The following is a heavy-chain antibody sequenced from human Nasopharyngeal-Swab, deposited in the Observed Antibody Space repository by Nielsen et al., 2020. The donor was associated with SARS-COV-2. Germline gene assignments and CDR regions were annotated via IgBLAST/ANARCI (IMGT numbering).Heavy chain of an antibody. CDR3: ARGGGSGSYYNRRWFDP. CDR1: GGSISSYY. Sequence: SETLSLTCTVSGGSISSYYWSWIRQPPGKGLEWIGYIYYSGSTKYNPSLKSRVTISVDTSKNQFSLKLSSVTAADTAVYYCARGGGSGSYYNRRWFDPWGQGTLVTVSS. V-gene: IGHV4-59*12. CDR2: IYYSGST. D-gene: IGHD3-10*01. J-gene: IGHJ5*02.